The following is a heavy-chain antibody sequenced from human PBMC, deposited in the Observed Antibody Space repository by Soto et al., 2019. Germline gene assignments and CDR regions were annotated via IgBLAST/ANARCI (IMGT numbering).Heavy chain of an antibody. J-gene: IGHJ4*02. Sequence: EVQLVESGGGLVQPGGSLRVSCEASGFIFSRYEMHWVRQVPGKGLEWVSYISSSGSNINYADSVKGRFTISRDNAKNSLYLHMNSLRAEDTAVYYCARRYSKYLPLDNWGQGTLVTVSS. CDR1: GFIFSRYE. D-gene: IGHD4-4*01. CDR3: ARRYSKYLPLDN. V-gene: IGHV3-48*03. CDR2: ISSSGSNI.